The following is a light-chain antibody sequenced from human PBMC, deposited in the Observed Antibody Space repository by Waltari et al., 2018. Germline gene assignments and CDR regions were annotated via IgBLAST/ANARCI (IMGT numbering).Light chain of an antibody. CDR3: SSFAGSNNLV. V-gene: IGLV2-8*01. J-gene: IGLJ2*01. CDR1: SSDVGAYNY. CDR2: EVS. Sequence: QSALTQPPSASGSPGQSVTISCTGTSSDVGAYNYVSWYQQHPGKAPKLIIYEVSKQPSGVPDRFSGSKSGNTASLTVSGLQAEDEADYYCSSFAGSNNLVFGGGTKLTVL.